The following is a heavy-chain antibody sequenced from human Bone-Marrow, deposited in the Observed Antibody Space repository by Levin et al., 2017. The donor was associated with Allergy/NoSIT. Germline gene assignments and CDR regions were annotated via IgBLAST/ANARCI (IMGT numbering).Heavy chain of an antibody. CDR3: AKAGVKSYTPFDP. J-gene: IGHJ5*02. CDR2: ISNDGNNK. CDR1: GFTFRNYG. D-gene: IGHD3-16*02. V-gene: IGHV3-30*18. Sequence: GGSLRLSCAASGFTFRNYGMHWVRQAPGKGLEWVALISNDGNNKFYADSVKGRSSISRDNSKNTVSLQMDSLRTDDTAVYYCAKAGVKSYTPFDPWGQGTLVTVSS.